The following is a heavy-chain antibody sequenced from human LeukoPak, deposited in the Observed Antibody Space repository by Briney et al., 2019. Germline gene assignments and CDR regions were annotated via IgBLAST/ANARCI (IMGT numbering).Heavy chain of an antibody. Sequence: GGSLRLSCAASGFTFSSYWMNWVRQAPGKGLVWVSRIASDGCSTTYADSVKGRFSISRDNAKNTLYLQMNSLRVEDTAVYYCARGRPHGNDYWGQGTLVTVSS. D-gene: IGHD4-23*01. CDR1: GFTFSSYW. CDR2: IASDGCST. CDR3: ARGRPHGNDY. J-gene: IGHJ4*02. V-gene: IGHV3-74*01.